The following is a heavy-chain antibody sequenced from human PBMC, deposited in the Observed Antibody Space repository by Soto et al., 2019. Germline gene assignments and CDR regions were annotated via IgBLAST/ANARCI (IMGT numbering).Heavy chain of an antibody. J-gene: IGHJ4*02. CDR3: TKGATSPIDF. V-gene: IGHV5-51*01. CDR1: GYRFTSSW. CDR2: VYPSDSDV. D-gene: IGHD3-16*01. Sequence: PGESLKISCQGSGYRFTSSWIGWVRQMPGKGLEWLGNVYPSDSDVRYSPSFEGRVTISADNSINTAYLHLLNLKASDTAIYYCTKGATSPIDFWGQRIRVTVFS.